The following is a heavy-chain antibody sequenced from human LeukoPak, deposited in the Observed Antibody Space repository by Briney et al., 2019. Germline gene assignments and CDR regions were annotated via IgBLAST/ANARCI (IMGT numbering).Heavy chain of an antibody. D-gene: IGHD4-17*01. CDR3: ATEGNYGDYNFGYFDY. CDR2: IYTSGST. Sequence: PSETLSLTCTVSGGSISSYYWSWIRQPAGKGPEWIGRIYTSGSTNYNPSLKSRVTMSVDTSKNQFSLKLSSVTAADTAVYYCATEGNYGDYNFGYFDYWGQGTLVTVSS. V-gene: IGHV4-4*07. CDR1: GGSISSYY. J-gene: IGHJ4*02.